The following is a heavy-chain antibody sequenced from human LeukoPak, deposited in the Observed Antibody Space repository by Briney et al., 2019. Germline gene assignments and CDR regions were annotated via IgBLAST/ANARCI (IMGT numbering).Heavy chain of an antibody. CDR2: IKQDGSEK. J-gene: IGHJ4*02. CDR3: ARGPHCHHTSGSLDY. CDR1: GFTFSSYW. D-gene: IGHD3-22*01. V-gene: IGHV3-7*04. Sequence: PGGSLRLSCAASGFTFSSYWMSWVRQAPGKGLEWVANIKQDGSEKYYVDSVKGRFTISRDNSNNTLFLQMNSLRAEDTAMYYCARGPHCHHTSGSLDYWGQGTLVTVSS.